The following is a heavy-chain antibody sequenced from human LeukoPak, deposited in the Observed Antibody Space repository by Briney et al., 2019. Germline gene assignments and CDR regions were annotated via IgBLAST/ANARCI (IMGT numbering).Heavy chain of an antibody. Sequence: ASVKVSCKASGYTFTGYYLHWVRQAPGQGPEWLGWSDPNSGGTKYAQKFQGRVTMTRDTSISTAYMELSRLGSGDTAVYYCTRVSSYIAADYWGQGSLVTVSS. J-gene: IGHJ4*02. V-gene: IGHV1-2*02. CDR3: TRVSSYIAADY. CDR1: GYTFTGYY. D-gene: IGHD6-13*01. CDR2: SDPNSGGT.